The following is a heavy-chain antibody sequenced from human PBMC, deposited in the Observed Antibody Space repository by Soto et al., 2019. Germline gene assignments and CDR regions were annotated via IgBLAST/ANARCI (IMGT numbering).Heavy chain of an antibody. V-gene: IGHV3-7*05. CDR3: ARDVSPGSSSLYTDAFDI. D-gene: IGHD6-13*01. CDR1: GFTLSAYW. J-gene: IGHJ3*02. CDR2: INRYGSKK. Sequence: EVQLEESGGDLVQPGGSLRLSCAASGFTLSAYWMTWVRQAPGKGLEWVANINRYGSKKSYLDSVRGRFTISRDNVGNSLYLQRDSLRADDTARYYCARDVSPGSSSLYTDAFDIWVQGTMVTVSS.